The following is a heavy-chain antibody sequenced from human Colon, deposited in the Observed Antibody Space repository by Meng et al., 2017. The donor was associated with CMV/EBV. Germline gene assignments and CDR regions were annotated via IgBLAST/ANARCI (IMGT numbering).Heavy chain of an antibody. J-gene: IGHJ6*02. CDR1: GGSISSYY. CDR2: IYYSGST. Sequence: SETLSLTCTVSGGSISSYYWSWIRQPPGKGLEWIGYIYYSGSTNYNPSLKSRVTISVDTSKNQFSLKLSSVTAADTAVYYCARDSGYYGMDVWGQGTTVTVSS. CDR3: ARDSGYYGMDV. V-gene: IGHV4-59*12. D-gene: IGHD3-10*01.